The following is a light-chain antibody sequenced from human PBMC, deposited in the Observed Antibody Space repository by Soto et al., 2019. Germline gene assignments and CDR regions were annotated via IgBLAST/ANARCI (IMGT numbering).Light chain of an antibody. J-gene: IGKJ3*01. CDR1: QSISTY. V-gene: IGKV1-39*01. Sequence: DIPMTQSPSSLSASVGDRVTITCRPSQSISTYLNWYQQRPGQAPKLLIYAASSLQSGVPSRFSGSRSGTDFTLTISSLQPEDFATYYCQQSYSTPPIFTFGPGTKVDVK. CDR3: QQSYSTPPIFT. CDR2: AAS.